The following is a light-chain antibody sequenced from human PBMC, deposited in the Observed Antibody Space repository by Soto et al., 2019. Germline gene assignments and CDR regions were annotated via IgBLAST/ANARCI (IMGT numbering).Light chain of an antibody. Sequence: DIQMTQSPSTLSGSVGDRVTITCRASQTISSWLAWYQQKPGKAPKLLIYKASTLKSGVPSRFSGSGSGTEFTLTISSLQPDDFATYYCQQFYNYPRTFGQGTKVEIK. J-gene: IGKJ1*01. CDR1: QTISSW. CDR2: KAS. V-gene: IGKV1-5*03. CDR3: QQFYNYPRT.